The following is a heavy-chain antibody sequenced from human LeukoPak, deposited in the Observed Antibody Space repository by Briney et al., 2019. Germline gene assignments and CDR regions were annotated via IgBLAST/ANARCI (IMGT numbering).Heavy chain of an antibody. J-gene: IGHJ4*02. V-gene: IGHV3-23*01. Sequence: GGSLRLSCAASGFTFSSYAMSWVRQAPGKGLEWVSAISGSGGSTYYADSVKGRFTISRDNSKNTLYLQMNSLRAEDTAVYYCAKGAQREWFLGGKAFDYWGQGTLVTVSS. D-gene: IGHD3-3*01. CDR1: GFTFSSYA. CDR3: AKGAQREWFLGGKAFDY. CDR2: ISGSGGST.